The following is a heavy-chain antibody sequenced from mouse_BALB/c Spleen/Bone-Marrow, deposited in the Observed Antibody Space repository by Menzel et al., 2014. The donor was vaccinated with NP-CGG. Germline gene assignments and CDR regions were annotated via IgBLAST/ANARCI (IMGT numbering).Heavy chain of an antibody. J-gene: IGHJ4*01. V-gene: IGHV1S126*01. CDR3: TRQYGNYYAMDY. CDR2: IYPSDSYT. Sequence: VQLQQSGAELVRPGASVEVSCKASGYTFTSYWINWVKQRPGQGLAWIGTIYPSDSYTNYNQNFKDKATLTVDKSSSTAYMQLSSPTSEDSAVYYCTRQYGNYYAMDYWGQGTSVTVSS. CDR1: GYTFTSYW. D-gene: IGHD2-10*02.